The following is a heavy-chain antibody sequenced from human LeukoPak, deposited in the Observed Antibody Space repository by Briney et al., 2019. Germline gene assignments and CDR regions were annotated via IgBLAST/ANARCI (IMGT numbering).Heavy chain of an antibody. Sequence: GGSLRLSCAASGFIFNSYAMHWVRQAPGKGLEWVAVISYDGSNKYYADSVKGRFTISRDNSKNTLYLQMNSLRAEDTAVYYCARDSKEAAATFYASDYWGQGTLVTVSS. CDR1: GFIFNSYA. V-gene: IGHV3-30*04. CDR2: ISYDGSNK. D-gene: IGHD2-15*01. J-gene: IGHJ4*02. CDR3: ARDSKEAAATFYASDY.